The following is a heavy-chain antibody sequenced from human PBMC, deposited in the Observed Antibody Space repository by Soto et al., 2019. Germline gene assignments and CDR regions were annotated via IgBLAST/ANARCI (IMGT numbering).Heavy chain of an antibody. CDR3: ARTRDFWSGNDAFDI. D-gene: IGHD3-3*01. V-gene: IGHV4-61*01. J-gene: IGHJ3*02. CDR1: GGSVSSGSYY. CDR2: MYYSGST. Sequence: QVQLQESGPGLVKPSETLSLTCTVSGGSVSSGSYYWSWIRQPPGKGLEWIGYMYYSGSTNYNHSHKSRVTISLATSKHQFSLKLSSVTAADTAVYFCARTRDFWSGNDAFDIWGQGKMVTVSS.